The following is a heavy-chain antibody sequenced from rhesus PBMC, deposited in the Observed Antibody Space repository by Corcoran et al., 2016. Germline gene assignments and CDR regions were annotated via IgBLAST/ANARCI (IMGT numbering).Heavy chain of an antibody. Sequence: QVQLQESGPGLVKPSETLSLTCAVSGGSISGYWWGWIRQPPGKGLELIGYIGGSSGCPFCNPSHKSRVPISHCPAKNPCSLQRSSVTASGTAVYYWASKQAQLAFDYWGQGVLVTVSS. CDR1: GGSISGYW. J-gene: IGHJ4*01. CDR2: IGGSSGCP. CDR3: ASKQAQLAFDY. D-gene: IGHD6-13*01. V-gene: IGHV4-165*01.